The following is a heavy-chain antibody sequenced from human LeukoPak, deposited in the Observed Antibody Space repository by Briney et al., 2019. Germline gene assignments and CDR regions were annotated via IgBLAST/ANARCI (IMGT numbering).Heavy chain of an antibody. D-gene: IGHD3-10*01. CDR2: ISGSGAMT. CDR1: GFTFSSYP. J-gene: IGHJ4*02. CDR3: AKFYGTGTYLFPIFDY. Sequence: GGSLRLSCAASGFTFSSYPMSWVRQAPGKGLEWVSTISGSGAMTFYADSVKGRFTISRDNSKNTLYLQMTSLRAEDAAVYYCAKFYGTGTYLFPIFDYWGQGTLVTVSS. V-gene: IGHV3-23*01.